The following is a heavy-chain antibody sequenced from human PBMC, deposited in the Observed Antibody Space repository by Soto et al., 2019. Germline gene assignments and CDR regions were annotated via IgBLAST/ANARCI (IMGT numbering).Heavy chain of an antibody. CDR2: FDPEDGET. Sequence: ASVKVSCKVSGYTLTELSMHWVRQAPGKGPEWMGGFDPEDGETIYAQKFQGRVTMTEDTSTDTAYMELSSLRSEDTAVYYCATSITMVRGVIITPHVTFDYWGQGTLVTAPQ. CDR3: ATSITMVRGVIITPHVTFDY. V-gene: IGHV1-24*01. J-gene: IGHJ4*02. CDR1: GYTLTELS. D-gene: IGHD3-10*01.